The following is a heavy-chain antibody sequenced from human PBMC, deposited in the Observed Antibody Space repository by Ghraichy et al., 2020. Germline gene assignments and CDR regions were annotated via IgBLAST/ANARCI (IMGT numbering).Heavy chain of an antibody. CDR1: GLAVSSNY. Sequence: SCAASGLAVSSNYMTWVRQAPGKGLEWVSIIYSDGDTYYADSVKGRFTISRHSSKNTLYLQMNSLRDEDTAVYFCARDRVHCGDECYLKYYFGMDVWGQGTTVTVSS. CDR2: IYSDGDT. D-gene: IGHD2-21*01. J-gene: IGHJ6*02. V-gene: IGHV3-53*04. CDR3: ARDRVHCGDECYLKYYFGMDV.